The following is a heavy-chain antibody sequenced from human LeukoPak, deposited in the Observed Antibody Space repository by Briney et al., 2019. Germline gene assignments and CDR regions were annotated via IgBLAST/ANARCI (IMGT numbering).Heavy chain of an antibody. Sequence: PGGSLRLSCAASGFTFSTYAAHWVRQAPGKGLEWVAVISYDGSNKYYADSVKGRFTSSRDNSKNTLYLQMNSLRAEDTAVYYCARDPSSSWSRFDYWGQGTLVTVSS. CDR3: ARDPSSSWSRFDY. J-gene: IGHJ4*02. CDR1: GFTFSTYA. V-gene: IGHV3-30*04. CDR2: ISYDGSNK. D-gene: IGHD6-13*01.